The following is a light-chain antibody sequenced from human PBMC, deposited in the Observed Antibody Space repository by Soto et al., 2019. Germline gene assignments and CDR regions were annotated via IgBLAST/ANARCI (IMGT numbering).Light chain of an antibody. Sequence: QSALTQPPSVSAAPGQKVTIACSGSSSNIGIDYVSWYQHIPGTAPKLLIYDDHHRPSGIPDRFSGSKSGTSATLDITGLQTGDEADYYCGTWDSSLSAVVFGGGTKVTVL. V-gene: IGLV1-51*01. J-gene: IGLJ3*02. CDR3: GTWDSSLSAVV. CDR2: DDH. CDR1: SSNIGIDY.